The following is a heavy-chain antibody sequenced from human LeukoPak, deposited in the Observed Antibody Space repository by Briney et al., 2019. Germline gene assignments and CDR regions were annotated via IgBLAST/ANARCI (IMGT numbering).Heavy chain of an antibody. D-gene: IGHD3-10*01. CDR3: ARLGDGLDY. CDR2: IYYSGST. CDR1: GGSISSYY. J-gene: IGHJ4*02. Sequence: SATLSLTCTVSGGSISSYYWSWIRPPPGKGLEWIGYIYYSGSTNYNPSLKSRVTISVDTSKNQFSLKLSSVTAADTAVYYCARLGDGLDYWGQGTLVTVSS. V-gene: IGHV4-59*08.